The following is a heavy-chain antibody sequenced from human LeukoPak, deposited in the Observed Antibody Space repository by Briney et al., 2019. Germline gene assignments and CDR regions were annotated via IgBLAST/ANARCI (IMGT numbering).Heavy chain of an antibody. CDR2: ISAYNGNT. V-gene: IGHV1-18*01. CDR1: GYTFTSYG. D-gene: IGHD3-22*01. J-gene: IGHJ3*02. Sequence: ASVKVSSKASGYTFTSYGISWVRQAPGQGLEWMGWISAYNGNTNYAQKLQGRVTMTTDTSTSTAYMELRSLRSDDTAVYYCARSSYYYDSSGYYPHDAFDIWGQGTMVTVSS. CDR3: ARSSYYYDSSGYYPHDAFDI.